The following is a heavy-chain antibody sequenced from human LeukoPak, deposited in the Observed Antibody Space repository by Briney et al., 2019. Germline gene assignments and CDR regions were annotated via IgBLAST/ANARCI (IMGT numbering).Heavy chain of an antibody. CDR2: ISTYTGNT. CDR1: GYSFSRYS. Sequence: ASVKVSCKASGYSFSRYSISWVRQAPGQGLEWMGWISTYTGNTNYAREFQGRVTMTTDTSTSTAYMELRSLRSDDTAVYYCARDCSSTSCYYGIDVWGQGTTVTVSS. CDR3: ARDCSSTSCYYGIDV. V-gene: IGHV1-18*01. J-gene: IGHJ6*02. D-gene: IGHD2-2*01.